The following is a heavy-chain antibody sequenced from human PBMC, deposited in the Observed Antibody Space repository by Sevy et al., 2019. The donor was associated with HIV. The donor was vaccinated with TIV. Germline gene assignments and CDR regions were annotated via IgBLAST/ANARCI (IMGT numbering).Heavy chain of an antibody. J-gene: IGHJ4*02. CDR3: AGYYYDSSSYYYFDY. CDR2: IYTSGST. D-gene: IGHD3-22*01. V-gene: IGHV4-4*07. Sequence: SETLSLTCTVSGGSISSYYWSWIRQPAGKGLEWIGRIYTSGSTNYNPSLKSRVTMSVDTSKNQFSLKLSSVTAADTAVYYCAGYYYDSSSYYYFDYRGQGTLVTVSS. CDR1: GGSISSYY.